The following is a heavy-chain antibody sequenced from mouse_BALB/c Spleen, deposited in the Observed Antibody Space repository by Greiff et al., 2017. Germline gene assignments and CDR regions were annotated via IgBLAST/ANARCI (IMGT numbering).Heavy chain of an antibody. Sequence: EVQLQQSGGGLVKPGGSLKLSCAASGFTFSDYCMYWVRQTPEKRLEWVATISDGGSYTYYPDSVKGRFTISRDNAKNNLYLQMSSLKSEDTAMYYCARDYYGSSHGAMDYWGQGTSVTVSS. V-gene: IGHV5-4*02. CDR2: ISDGGSYT. J-gene: IGHJ4*01. D-gene: IGHD1-1*01. CDR1: GFTFSDYC. CDR3: ARDYYGSSHGAMDY.